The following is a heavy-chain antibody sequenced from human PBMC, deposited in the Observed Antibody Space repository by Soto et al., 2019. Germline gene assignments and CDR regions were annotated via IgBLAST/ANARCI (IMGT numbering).Heavy chain of an antibody. D-gene: IGHD3-22*01. CDR3: ASVATSGYYTSDY. Sequence: EVQLVESGGGLVQPGESLRLSCVASEFTFSSYSFNWVRQAPGKGLEWVSYISRSGIPKYGDSVKGRFTISRDNAKNSLDLQMNSLRAEARAVFYWASVATSGYYTSDYWGQGTVVTVSS. CDR1: EFTFSSYS. J-gene: IGHJ4*02. V-gene: IGHV3-48*01. CDR2: ISRSGIP.